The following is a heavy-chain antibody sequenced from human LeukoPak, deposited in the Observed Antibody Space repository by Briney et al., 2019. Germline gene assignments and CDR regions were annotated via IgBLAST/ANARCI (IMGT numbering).Heavy chain of an antibody. Sequence: GRSLRLSCAASGFTFSSYGMHWVRQAPGKGLEWVAVIWYDGSNKYYADSVKGRFTISRDNSKNTLYLRMNSLRAEDTAVYYCARDAVYSSSWQYYWGQGTLVTVSS. J-gene: IGHJ4*02. CDR1: GFTFSSYG. CDR3: ARDAVYSSSWQYY. V-gene: IGHV3-33*01. D-gene: IGHD6-13*01. CDR2: IWYDGSNK.